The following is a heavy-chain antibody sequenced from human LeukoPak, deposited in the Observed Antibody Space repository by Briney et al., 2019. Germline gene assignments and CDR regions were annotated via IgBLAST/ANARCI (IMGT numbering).Heavy chain of an antibody. CDR2: ITGSGDIT. D-gene: IGHD3-22*01. CDR3: ASYAYYDSSGYDDLFDY. Sequence: GGSLRLSCVASGFAFSNYAMSWVRQAPGKGLEWVSVITGSGDITYYADFVKGRFTISRDNSKNTLYLQMNSLRAEDTAVYYCASYAYYDSSGYDDLFDYWGQGTLVTVSS. CDR1: GFAFSNYA. J-gene: IGHJ4*02. V-gene: IGHV3-23*01.